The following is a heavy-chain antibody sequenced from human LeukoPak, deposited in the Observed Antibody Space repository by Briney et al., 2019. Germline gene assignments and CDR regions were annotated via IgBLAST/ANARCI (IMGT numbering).Heavy chain of an antibody. CDR3: ARVDTAMVNN. CDR2: IYHSGST. J-gene: IGHJ4*02. V-gene: IGHV4-38-2*02. Sequence: SETLSLTCTVSGYSISSGYYWGWIRQPPGKGLEWIGSIYHSGSTYYNPSLKSRVTISVDTSKNQFSLKLISVTAADTAVYYCARVDTAMVNNWGQGTLVTVSS. CDR1: GYSISSGYY. D-gene: IGHD5-18*01.